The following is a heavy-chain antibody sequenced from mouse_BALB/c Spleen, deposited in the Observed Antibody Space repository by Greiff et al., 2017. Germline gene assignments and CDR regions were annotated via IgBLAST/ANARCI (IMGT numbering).Heavy chain of an antibody. V-gene: IGHV5-4*02. CDR3: ARADYYGNYVGY. D-gene: IGHD2-1*01. CDR1: GFTFSDYY. J-gene: IGHJ2*01. CDR2: ISDGGSYT. Sequence: DVKLVESGGGLVKPGGSLKLSCAASGFTFSDYYMYWVRQTPEKRLEWVATISDGGSYTYYPDSVKGRFTISRDNAKNNLYLQMSSLKSEDTAMYYCARADYYGNYVGYWGQGTTLTVSS.